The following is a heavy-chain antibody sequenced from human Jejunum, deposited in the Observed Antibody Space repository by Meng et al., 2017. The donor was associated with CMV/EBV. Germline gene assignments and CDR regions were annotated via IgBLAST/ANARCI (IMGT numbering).Heavy chain of an antibody. Sequence: SCKASGYMYTRYRMHWVRQAPGQGLEWVGMINPSTESTTNTEKYQGRVTMTSDTSTSTVYMEMSSRRAEDTAIYYCARDSPLVYWGQGTLVTVSS. J-gene: IGHJ4*02. CDR3: ARDSPLVY. CDR2: INPSTEST. V-gene: IGHV1-46*01. CDR1: GYMYTRYR.